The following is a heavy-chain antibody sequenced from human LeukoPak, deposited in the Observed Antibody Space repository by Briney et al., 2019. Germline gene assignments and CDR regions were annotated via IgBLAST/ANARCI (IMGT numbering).Heavy chain of an antibody. CDR3: ARHKGYSSGWYPSYYLDY. CDR2: IYYTGTT. Sequence: SETLSLTCTVSGGSISSSYWSWIRQPPGKGLEWIGYIYYTGTTNYSPSLKSRVTISVDTSNNQFSLKLSSVTAADTAVYYCARHKGYSSGWYPSYYLDYWGQGTLVTVSS. CDR1: GGSISSSY. V-gene: IGHV4-59*08. D-gene: IGHD6-19*01. J-gene: IGHJ4*02.